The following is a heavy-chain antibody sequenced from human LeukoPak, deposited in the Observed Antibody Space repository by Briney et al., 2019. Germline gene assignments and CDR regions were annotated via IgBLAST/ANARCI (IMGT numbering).Heavy chain of an antibody. CDR1: GITFSDYS. J-gene: IGHJ2*01. CDR2: ISDSGGST. Sequence: GGSLRLSCAASGITFSDYSMTWVRQAPGKGLEWVLVISDSGGSTYYSDSVKGRFTISRDNSKNTLYLQMNSLRAEDTAIYHCAKDSSSSHPSWYFDLWGRGTLVTVSS. V-gene: IGHV3-23*01. D-gene: IGHD6-6*01. CDR3: AKDSSSSHPSWYFDL.